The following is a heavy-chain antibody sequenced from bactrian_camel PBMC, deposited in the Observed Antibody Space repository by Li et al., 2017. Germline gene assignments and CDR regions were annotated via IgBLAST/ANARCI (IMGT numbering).Heavy chain of an antibody. CDR2: IDSDGTKT. CDR1: RFTFGTYY. V-gene: IGHV3-2*01. CDR3: ATRAGRGSADY. J-gene: IGHJ4*01. Sequence: HVQLVESGGGLVQPGGSLILSCVASRFTFGTYYMNWVRQAPGKGLEWVSTIDSDGTKTNYGDSVKDRFTISTDTAKNTWYLQMNNLKSEDTALYYCATRAGRGSADYWGQETQVTVSS. D-gene: IGHD1*01.